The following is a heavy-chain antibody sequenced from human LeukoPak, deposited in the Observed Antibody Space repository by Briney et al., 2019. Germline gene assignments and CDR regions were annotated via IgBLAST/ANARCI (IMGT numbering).Heavy chain of an antibody. CDR3: ARDRDAIVGPNLDY. Sequence: ASVKVSCKASGYTFTSYGISWVRQAPGQGPEWMGWISAYNGNTNYAQKPRGRVTMTTDTSTSTAYMELRSLRSDDTAVYYCARDRDAIVGPNLDYWGQGTLVTVSS. J-gene: IGHJ4*02. CDR1: GYTFTSYG. V-gene: IGHV1-18*01. D-gene: IGHD1-26*01. CDR2: ISAYNGNT.